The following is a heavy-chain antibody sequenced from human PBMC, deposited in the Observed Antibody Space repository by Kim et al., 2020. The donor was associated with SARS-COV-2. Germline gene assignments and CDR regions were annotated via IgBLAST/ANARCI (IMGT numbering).Heavy chain of an antibody. V-gene: IGHV1-18*04. CDR2: ISGYNGNS. Sequence: ASVKVSCRTSGYSFGNFGISWVRQAPGQRPEWMGWISGYNGNSKSAQKLQDRLTMTTDPSTNTAYMELRTLTSDDTAVYFCAKVPDWGHWGQGSLVIVSS. J-gene: IGHJ4*02. CDR1: GYSFGNFG. D-gene: IGHD7-27*01. CDR3: AKVPDWGH.